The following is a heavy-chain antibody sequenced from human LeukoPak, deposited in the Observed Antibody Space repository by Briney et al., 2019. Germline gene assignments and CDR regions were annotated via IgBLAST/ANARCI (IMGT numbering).Heavy chain of an antibody. J-gene: IGHJ6*02. D-gene: IGHD2-2*01. CDR3: ARGIVVVPAAMWDYYYGMDV. CDR2: ISYSGST. Sequence: PSETLSLTCTVSGGSMSSYYWSWTRQPPGKGLEWIGYISYSGSTNYNPSLKSRVTISVDTSKNHFSLKLSSVTAADTAVYYCARGIVVVPAAMWDYYYGMDVWGQGTTVTVSS. V-gene: IGHV4-59*01. CDR1: GGSMSSYY.